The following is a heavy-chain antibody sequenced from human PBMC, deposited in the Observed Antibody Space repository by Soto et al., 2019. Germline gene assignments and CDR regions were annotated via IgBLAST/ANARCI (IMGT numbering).Heavy chain of an antibody. J-gene: IGHJ4*02. CDR3: ARPAQYANTRYSFDY. CDR2: INAGNTHT. V-gene: IGHV1-3*01. D-gene: IGHD1-1*01. Sequence: GASVKVSCKASGYTFSHYAMHWVRQAHGQRLEWMGWINAGNTHTKYSQKFQGRVTFTRDTSASTAYMELSSLTSEDTAVYYCARPAQYANTRYSFDYCGQGTLVTVSS. CDR1: GYTFSHYA.